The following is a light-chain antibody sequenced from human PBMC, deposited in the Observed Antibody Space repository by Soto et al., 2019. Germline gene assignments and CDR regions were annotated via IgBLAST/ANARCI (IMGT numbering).Light chain of an antibody. CDR1: SSDVGIYKL. CDR2: EGS. J-gene: IGLJ2*01. V-gene: IGLV2-23*01. Sequence: QSALTQPASVSGSPGQSITISCTGTSSDVGIYKLVSWYQHHPGKAPKLMIYEGSKRPSGVSNRFSGSKSGNTASLTISGLQAEDEADYYCCSYAGFVVFVGGTKLTVL. CDR3: CSYAGFVV.